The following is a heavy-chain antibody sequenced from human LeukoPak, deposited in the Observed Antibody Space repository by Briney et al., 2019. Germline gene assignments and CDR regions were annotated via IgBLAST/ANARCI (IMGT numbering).Heavy chain of an antibody. CDR3: AREREGPYGYLDY. V-gene: IGHV4-38-2*02. J-gene: IGHJ4*02. D-gene: IGHD4-17*01. Sequence: ASETLSLTCTVSGYSISSGYFWGWIRQPPGKGLEWVGTIFHSGNTYYNPSLKSRVTISVATSKNQFSLKLSSVTAADTAVYFCAREREGPYGYLDYWGQGTLVTVSS. CDR1: GYSISSGYF. CDR2: IFHSGNT.